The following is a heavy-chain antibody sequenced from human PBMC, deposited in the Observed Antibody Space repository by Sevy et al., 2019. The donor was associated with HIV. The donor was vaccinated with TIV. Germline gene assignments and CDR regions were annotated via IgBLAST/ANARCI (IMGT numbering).Heavy chain of an antibody. D-gene: IGHD3-3*01. CDR1: GFTVSSNY. Sequence: GGSLRLSCAASGFTVSSNYMSWVRQAPGKGLEWVSVIYSGGSTYYADSVKGRFTISRDNSKNTLYLQMNSLRAEDTAVYYCAREGGDYDFRSGQYYYYYGMDVWGQGTTVTVSS. CDR2: IYSGGST. V-gene: IGHV3-53*01. J-gene: IGHJ6*02. CDR3: AREGGDYDFRSGQYYYYYGMDV.